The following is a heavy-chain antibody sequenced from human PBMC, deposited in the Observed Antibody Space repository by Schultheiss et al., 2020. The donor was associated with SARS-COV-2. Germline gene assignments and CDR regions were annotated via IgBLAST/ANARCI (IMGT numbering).Heavy chain of an antibody. V-gene: IGHV3-9*01. CDR3: ARRGICTNGVCYTGRAPYGMDV. CDR2: ISWNSGSI. D-gene: IGHD2-8*01. Sequence: GGSLRLSCAASGFTFDDYAMHWVRQAPGKGLEWVSGISWNSGSIGYADSVKGRFTISRDNSKNTLYLQMNSLRAEDTAVYYCARRGICTNGVCYTGRAPYGMDVWGQGTTVTVSS. CDR1: GFTFDDYA. J-gene: IGHJ6*02.